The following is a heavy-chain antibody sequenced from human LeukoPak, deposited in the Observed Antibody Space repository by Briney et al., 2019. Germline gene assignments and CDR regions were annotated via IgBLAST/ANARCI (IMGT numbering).Heavy chain of an antibody. CDR2: IYSGGST. V-gene: IGHV3-66*01. Sequence: GGSLRLSCAASGFTVSNNYMTWVRKAPGKGMEWVSLIYSGGSTYYADSVKGRFTISRDNSKNTLYLQMNSLRAEDTAVYYCARDGLDSGYSDYWGQGTLVTVSS. J-gene: IGHJ4*02. CDR1: GFTVSNNY. D-gene: IGHD1-26*01. CDR3: ARDGLDSGYSDY.